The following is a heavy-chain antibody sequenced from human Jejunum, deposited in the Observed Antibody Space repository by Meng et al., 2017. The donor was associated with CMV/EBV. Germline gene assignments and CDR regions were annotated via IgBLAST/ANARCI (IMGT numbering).Heavy chain of an antibody. D-gene: IGHD6-13*01. Sequence: CAASGFTFSNYAMNWVRQAPGKGLEWVSYITGGGTTIYYADSVKGRFTISRDNAKNSLYLQMNSLRAEDTAVYYCARDTAAAGIDYWGQGTVVTVSS. J-gene: IGHJ4*02. V-gene: IGHV3-48*03. CDR1: GFTFSNYA. CDR2: ITGGGTTI. CDR3: ARDTAAAGIDY.